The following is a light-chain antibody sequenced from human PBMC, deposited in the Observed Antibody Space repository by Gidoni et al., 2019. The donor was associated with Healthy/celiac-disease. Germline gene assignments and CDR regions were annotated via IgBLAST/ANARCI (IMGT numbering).Light chain of an antibody. Sequence: SYELTQPSPVSVSPGQTARITCSGDVLAKKYARWFQQKPGQAPVLVIYKDSDRPSGIPERFSGSSSGTTVTLTISGAQVEDEADYYCYSAADNNRGVFGGGTKLTVL. V-gene: IGLV3-27*01. CDR3: YSAADNNRGV. CDR1: VLAKKY. J-gene: IGLJ3*02. CDR2: KDS.